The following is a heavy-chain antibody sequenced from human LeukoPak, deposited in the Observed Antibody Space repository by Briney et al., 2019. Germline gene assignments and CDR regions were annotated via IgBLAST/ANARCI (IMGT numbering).Heavy chain of an antibody. D-gene: IGHD2-15*01. V-gene: IGHV3-7*01. Sequence: GGSLRLSCAASGFSFRNYWMVWVRQAPGKGLEGVANTRPDGSAGYYADSVRGRFTASRDNANNLLYLQMNRLRAEDTAVYYCARDGGLHTNFDYWGQGTLLTVSS. CDR1: GFSFRNYW. CDR2: TRPDGSAG. J-gene: IGHJ4*02. CDR3: ARDGGLHTNFDY.